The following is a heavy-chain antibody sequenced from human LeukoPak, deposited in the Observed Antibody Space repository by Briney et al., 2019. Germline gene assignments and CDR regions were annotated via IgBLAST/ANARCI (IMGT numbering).Heavy chain of an antibody. J-gene: IGHJ4*02. CDR2: ISSSSSYI. CDR1: GFTFSSYS. Sequence: GGSLRLSCAASGFTFSSYSMNWVRQAPGKGLEWVSSISSSSSYIYYADSVKGRFTISRDNAKNSLYLQMNSLRAEDTAVYYCAREVPSLVAVPNDYWGQGTLVTVSS. D-gene: IGHD6-19*01. V-gene: IGHV3-21*01. CDR3: AREVPSLVAVPNDY.